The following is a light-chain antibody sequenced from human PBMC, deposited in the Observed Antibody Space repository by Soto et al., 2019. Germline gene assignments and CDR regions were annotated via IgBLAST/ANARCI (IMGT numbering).Light chain of an antibody. CDR2: GAS. Sequence: ERVMTQSPATLSVSPGERATLSCRASQSVSSSYLAWYQQKPGQAPRLLIYGASSRATGIPDRFGGSGSGTDFTLTISRLEPEDFAVYYCQQYGSSRTFGQGTKVDIK. CDR1: QSVSSSY. CDR3: QQYGSSRT. V-gene: IGKV3-20*01. J-gene: IGKJ1*01.